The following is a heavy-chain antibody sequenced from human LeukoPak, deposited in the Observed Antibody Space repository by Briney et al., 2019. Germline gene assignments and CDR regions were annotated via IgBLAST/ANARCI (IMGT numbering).Heavy chain of an antibody. D-gene: IGHD3-22*01. V-gene: IGHV1-18*01. CDR2: ISAYTGNT. Sequence: ASVTVSCKTSGYTFSSYATSWVRQAHGQGLEWMGWISAYTGNTNYAQNFQGRVTMTTDTYTNTAYMELRSLRLDDTALYYCARGKKDYSDYDYWGQGTLVTVSS. CDR3: ARGKKDYSDYDY. CDR1: GYTFSSYA. J-gene: IGHJ4*02.